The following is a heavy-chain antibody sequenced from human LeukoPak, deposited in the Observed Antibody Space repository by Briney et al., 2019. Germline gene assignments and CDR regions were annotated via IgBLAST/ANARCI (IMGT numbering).Heavy chain of an antibody. CDR2: INPSGGST. CDR1: GYTFTSYY. V-gene: IGHV1-46*01. CDR3: ARRGVGATGSFDY. Sequence: ASVKVSCKASGYTFTSYYMHWVRQAPGQGLEXXXXINPSGGSTSYAQKFQGRVTMTRDTSTSTVYMELSSLRSEDTAVYYCARRGVGATGSFDYWGQGTLVTVSS. J-gene: IGHJ4*02. D-gene: IGHD1-26*01.